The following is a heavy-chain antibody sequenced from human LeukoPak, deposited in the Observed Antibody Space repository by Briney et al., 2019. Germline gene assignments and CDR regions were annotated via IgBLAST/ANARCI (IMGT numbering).Heavy chain of an antibody. V-gene: IGHV3-30*18. CDR1: GFTFSSHG. Sequence: GGSLRLSCAASGFTFSSHGMHWVRQTPGKGLEWVAVISYDGKDKKFADSVKGRFTISRDNSKNTLYLQMNSLRGEDTAVYHCAKDHQFNSETNRGGDAFDMWGQGTMVTVYS. CDR2: ISYDGKDK. D-gene: IGHD1-14*01. CDR3: AKDHQFNSETNRGGDAFDM. J-gene: IGHJ3*02.